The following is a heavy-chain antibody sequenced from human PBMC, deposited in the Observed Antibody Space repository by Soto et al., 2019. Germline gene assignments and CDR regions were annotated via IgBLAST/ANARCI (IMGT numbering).Heavy chain of an antibody. CDR1: GFTFSSYA. CDR3: ARDKSPYSSGWHNRHFDY. CDR2: MSYDGSNK. V-gene: IGHV3-30-3*01. Sequence: QVQLVESGGGVVQPGRSLRLSCADSGFTFSSYAMHWVRQAPGKGLEWVAVMSYDGSNKYYADSVKGRFTISRDNSKNPLYLQMNSLRAEDTAVYYCARDKSPYSSGWHNRHFDYCGQGTLVTVSS. D-gene: IGHD6-19*01. J-gene: IGHJ4*02.